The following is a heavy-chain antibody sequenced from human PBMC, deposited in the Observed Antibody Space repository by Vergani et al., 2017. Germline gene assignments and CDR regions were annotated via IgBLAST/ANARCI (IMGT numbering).Heavy chain of an antibody. J-gene: IGHJ5*02. CDR3: GRVADFYGLGSRLLDL. D-gene: IGHD3-10*01. Sequence: QVQLQESGPGVVKPSETLSLTCTVSGVSIRSSRYYWGWIRQPPGKGLEWIATIYYSGSTNYNPSLKSRVTVSLDTSKNQFSLKFNSVTAADTATYYCGRVADFYGLGSRLLDLWGQGILVTVSS. CDR2: IYYSGST. CDR1: GVSIRSSRYY. V-gene: IGHV4-39*01.